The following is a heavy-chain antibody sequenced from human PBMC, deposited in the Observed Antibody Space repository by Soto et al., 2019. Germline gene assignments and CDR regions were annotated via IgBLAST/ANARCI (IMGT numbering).Heavy chain of an antibody. J-gene: IGHJ4*02. CDR3: ARHGGDVVMVRD. CDR1: GGSLGDVY. V-gene: IGHV4-59*08. D-gene: IGHD2-15*01. Sequence: QVKLQESGRGLVKPSETLSLSCTVSGGSLGDVYWTWIRQPPGKEMEWIGYISTTGVTNYSPSLKSRVTMSTDTSENQFSLNLSSVTAADTAIYFCARHGGDVVMVRDWGQGIQVTVSS. CDR2: ISTTGVT.